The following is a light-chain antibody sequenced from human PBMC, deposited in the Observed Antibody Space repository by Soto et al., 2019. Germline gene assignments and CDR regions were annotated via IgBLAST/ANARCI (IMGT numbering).Light chain of an antibody. V-gene: IGLV1-51*02. Sequence: QSVLTQPPSVSAAPGQTVTISCSGNSSNIGSNDVSWYQQLPGKAPKLHIYENSQRPSGIPDRFSGSKSGTSATLGITGLQTGDEADYYCGTWDSSLIALFGTGTKLTVL. J-gene: IGLJ1*01. CDR2: ENS. CDR3: GTWDSSLIAL. CDR1: SSNIGSND.